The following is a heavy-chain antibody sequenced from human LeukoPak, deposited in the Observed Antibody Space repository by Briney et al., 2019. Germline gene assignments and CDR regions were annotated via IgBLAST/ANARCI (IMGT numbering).Heavy chain of an antibody. CDR3: ARDLGYQLLY. CDR1: GFTVSSNYM. V-gene: IGHV4-4*02. D-gene: IGHD2-2*01. Sequence: GSLRLSCAASGFTVSSNYMSWVRQPPGKGLEWIGEIHDDGGFHCNPLLKGRVAMSMDRSQNQFSLRLSSVTAADTAVYYCARDLGYQLLYWGQGIQVTVSS. CDR2: IHDDGGF. J-gene: IGHJ4*02.